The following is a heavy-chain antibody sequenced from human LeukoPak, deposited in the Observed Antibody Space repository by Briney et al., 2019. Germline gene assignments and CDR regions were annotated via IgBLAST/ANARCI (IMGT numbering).Heavy chain of an antibody. J-gene: IGHJ4*02. CDR2: IYTGGDT. CDR1: GFTVSSNY. Sequence: PGGSLRLSCAASGFTVSSNYMNWVRQAPGKGLEWVSVIYTGGDTYYADSVKGRFTISRDNSKNTLALQMNSLRVEDTAVYYCARGEGEGPRGRDYSFDSWGQGTLVTVSS. V-gene: IGHV3-53*01. D-gene: IGHD3-16*01. CDR3: ARGEGEGPRGRDYSFDS.